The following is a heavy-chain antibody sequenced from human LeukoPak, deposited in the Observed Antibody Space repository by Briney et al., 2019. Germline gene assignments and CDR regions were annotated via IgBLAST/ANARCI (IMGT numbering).Heavy chain of an antibody. J-gene: IGHJ4*02. CDR3: ARRAGAYSHPYDY. CDR1: GFTFSDYY. CDR2: IYSDNT. V-gene: IGHV3-53*01. D-gene: IGHD4/OR15-4a*01. Sequence: GGSLRLSCAASGFTFSDYYMSWVRQAPGKGLEWVSFIYSDNTHYSDSVKGRFTISRDNSKNTLYLQMNSLRAEDTAVYYCARRAGAYSHPYDYWGQGTLATVSS.